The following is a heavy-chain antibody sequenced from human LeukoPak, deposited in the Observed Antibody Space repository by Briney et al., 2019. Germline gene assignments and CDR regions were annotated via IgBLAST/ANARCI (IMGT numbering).Heavy chain of an antibody. J-gene: IGHJ4*02. CDR2: INPNSGNT. CDR3: ARKRRVAAAGISDY. D-gene: IGHD6-13*01. V-gene: IGHV1-8*01. CDR1: GYTFTSYD. Sequence: ASVKVSCKASGYTFTSYDINWVRQATGQGLEWMGWINPNSGNTGYAQKFQGRVTMTRNTSISTAYMELSSLRSEDTAVYYCARKRRVAAAGISDYWGQGTLVTVSS.